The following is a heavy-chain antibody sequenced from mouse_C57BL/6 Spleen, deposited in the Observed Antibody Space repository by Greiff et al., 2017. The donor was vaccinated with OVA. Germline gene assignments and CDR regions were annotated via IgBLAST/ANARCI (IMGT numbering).Heavy chain of an antibody. Sequence: VQLQQSGAELVRPGASVKLSCTASGFNIKDDYMHWVKQRPEQGLEWIGWIDPENGDTEYASKFQGKATITADTSSNTAYLQLSSLTSEDTAVYYGTTHYGNYGAMDYWGQGTSVTVSS. J-gene: IGHJ4*01. CDR3: TTHYGNYGAMDY. V-gene: IGHV14-4*01. CDR1: GFNIKDDY. CDR2: IDPENGDT. D-gene: IGHD2-1*01.